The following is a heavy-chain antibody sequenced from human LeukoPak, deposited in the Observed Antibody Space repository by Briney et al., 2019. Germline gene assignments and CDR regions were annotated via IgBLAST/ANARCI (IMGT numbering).Heavy chain of an antibody. CDR3: ARDNGPGLRFANWFDP. CDR1: VCTFSSYA. V-gene: IGHV1-69*04. CDR2: IIPILDIA. D-gene: IGHD3-16*01. J-gene: IGHJ5*02. Sequence: SSVEVSCKASVCTFSSYAISWVRQAAGQELEWVGRIIPILDIANYAQKFQGRVTITADKSTSTAYMELSSQRSEDTAVYYCARDNGPGLRFANWFDPWGQGTLVTVSS.